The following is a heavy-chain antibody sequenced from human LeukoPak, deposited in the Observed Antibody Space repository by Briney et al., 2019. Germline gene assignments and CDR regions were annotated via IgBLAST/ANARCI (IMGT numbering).Heavy chain of an antibody. CDR3: AREGPIVVVVAATLSAFDI. CDR2: IIPILGIA. Sequence: GASVKVSCKASGGTFSSYAISWVRQAPGQGLEWMGRIIPILGIANYAQKFQGRVTITADKSTSTAYMELSSLRSGDTAVYYCAREGPIVVVVAATLSAFDIWGQGTMVTVSS. CDR1: GGTFSSYA. D-gene: IGHD2-15*01. J-gene: IGHJ3*02. V-gene: IGHV1-69*04.